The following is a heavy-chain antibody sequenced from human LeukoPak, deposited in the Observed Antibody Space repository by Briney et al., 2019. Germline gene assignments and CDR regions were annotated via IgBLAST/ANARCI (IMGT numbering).Heavy chain of an antibody. CDR3: AKESGDSSSGSYWDY. J-gene: IGHJ4*02. D-gene: IGHD3-10*01. CDR1: GFTFSTYA. V-gene: IGHV3-23*01. CDR2: ISGSGGRT. Sequence: GGSLRLSCAASGFTFSTYARSWVRQAPGKGLEWVSTISGSGGRTYHADAVKGRLTISRGNSKNSLYLQMNSLRAEDTAVYYCAKESGDSSSGSYWDYWGQGTLVTVSS.